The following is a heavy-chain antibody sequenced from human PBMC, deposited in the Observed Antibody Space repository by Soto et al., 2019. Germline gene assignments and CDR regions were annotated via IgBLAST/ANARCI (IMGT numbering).Heavy chain of an antibody. CDR3: TTHPIYAVVVPTPDY. Sequence: GGSLRLSCAASGFTFSNAWMSWVRQAPGKGLEGVGRIKSKTDGGTTDYAAPVKGRFTISRDDSKNTLYLQMNSLKTEDTAVYYCTTHPIYAVVVPTPDYWGQGTLVTVSS. CDR1: GFTFSNAW. J-gene: IGHJ4*02. CDR2: IKSKTDGGTT. D-gene: IGHD2-2*01. V-gene: IGHV3-15*01.